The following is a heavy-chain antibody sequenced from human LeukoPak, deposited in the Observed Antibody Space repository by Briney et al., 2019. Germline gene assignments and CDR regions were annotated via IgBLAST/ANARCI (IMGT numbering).Heavy chain of an antibody. J-gene: IGHJ5*02. CDR1: GFTFSNYG. CDR3: AKDSGGTVRFDP. V-gene: IGHV3-30*02. CDR2: IRNDGGDK. D-gene: IGHD4-17*01. Sequence: GGSLRLSCAAAGFTFSNYGMHWVRQAPGKGLEWVAFIRNDGGDKYYADSVKGRFTISRDNSKNTLYLQMNSLRAEDTAVYYCAKDSGGTVRFDPWGQGTLVPVSS.